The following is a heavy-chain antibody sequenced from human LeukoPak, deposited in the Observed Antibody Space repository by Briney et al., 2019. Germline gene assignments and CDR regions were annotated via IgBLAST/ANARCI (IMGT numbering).Heavy chain of an antibody. D-gene: IGHD1/OR15-1a*01. CDR3: ARDVRGDNWNSAFDY. V-gene: IGHV3-11*01. CDR1: GFTFSDYY. J-gene: IGHJ4*02. CDR2: ISSSGSTI. Sequence: GRSLRLSCAASGFTFSDYYMSWIRQAPGKGLEWVSYISSSGSTIYYADSVKGRFTISRDNAKNSLYLQMNSLRAEDTAVYYCARDVRGDNWNSAFDYWGQGILVTVSS.